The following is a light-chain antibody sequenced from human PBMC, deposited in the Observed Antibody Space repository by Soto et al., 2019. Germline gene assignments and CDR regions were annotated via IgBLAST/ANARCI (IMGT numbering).Light chain of an antibody. V-gene: IGKV1-6*01. CDR1: QGIRND. Sequence: AIQMTQSPSSLSASVGDRVTITCRASQGIRNDLGWYQQKPGNAPKLLIYAAFRLQSGVPSRFSGSGSGTDFTLTISGLQPEDVATYYCLQDCNYPRTFGQGTKVEIK. CDR2: AAF. CDR3: LQDCNYPRT. J-gene: IGKJ1*01.